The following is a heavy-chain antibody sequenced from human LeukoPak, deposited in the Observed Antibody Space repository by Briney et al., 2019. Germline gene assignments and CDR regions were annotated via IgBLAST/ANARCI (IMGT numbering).Heavy chain of an antibody. D-gene: IGHD4-11*01. Sequence: GGSLRLSCAASGFPFSEYSMNWVRQAPGKGLEWISYIGIDSGNTKYADSVKGRFTVSGDKARNSLYLQMNSLRDEDTAVYYCARDHNYAFDNWGQGTLVTVSS. CDR3: ARDHNYAFDN. CDR1: GFPFSEYS. CDR2: IGIDSGNT. V-gene: IGHV3-11*06. J-gene: IGHJ4*02.